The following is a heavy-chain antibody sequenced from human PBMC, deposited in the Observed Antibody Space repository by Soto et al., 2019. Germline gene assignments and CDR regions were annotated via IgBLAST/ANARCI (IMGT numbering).Heavy chain of an antibody. CDR3: AKRQGDTAMVMPFKH. CDR2: ISYDGSNK. D-gene: IGHD5-18*01. CDR1: GFTFSSYG. J-gene: IGHJ1*01. V-gene: IGHV3-30*18. Sequence: QVQLVESGGGVVQPGRSLRLSCAASGFTFSSYGMHWVRQAPGKGLEGVAVISYDGSNKYYADSVKGRFTISRDNSKNTLYLQMNSLRAEDTAVYYCAKRQGDTAMVMPFKHWGQGTLVTVSS.